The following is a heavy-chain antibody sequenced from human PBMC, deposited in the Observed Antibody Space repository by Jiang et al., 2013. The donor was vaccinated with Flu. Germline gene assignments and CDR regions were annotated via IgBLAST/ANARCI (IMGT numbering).Heavy chain of an antibody. V-gene: IGHV4-59*08. CDR2: NNHSGSA. CDR3: ARSWCADGVRCNWFNS. Sequence: PGLVKPSETLSLTCTVSGGSMNNYYWGWIRQPPGKGLEWVGDNNHSGSARYNPSLKSRVTISVDMSKKQFSLKLTSVTAADTGVYYCARSWCADGVRCNWFNSWGQGTLVTVSS. CDR1: GGSMNNYY. D-gene: IGHD3-3*01. J-gene: IGHJ5*01.